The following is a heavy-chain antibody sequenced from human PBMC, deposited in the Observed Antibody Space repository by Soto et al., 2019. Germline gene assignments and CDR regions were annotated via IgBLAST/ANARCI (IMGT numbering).Heavy chain of an antibody. CDR2: INSDGSST. CDR3: ARDQTAGDWFDP. V-gene: IGHV3-74*01. CDR1: GFTFSNFW. D-gene: IGHD4-17*01. Sequence: GGSLRLSCAASGFTFSNFWMHWVRQAPGKGLVWVSRINSDGSSTNYADSVKGRFTISRDNAKNTLYLQMNSLRAEDTAVYYCARDQTAGDWFDPWGQGTLVTVSS. J-gene: IGHJ5*02.